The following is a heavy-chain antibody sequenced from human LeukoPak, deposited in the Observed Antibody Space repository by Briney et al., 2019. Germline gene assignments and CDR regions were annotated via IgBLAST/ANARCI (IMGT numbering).Heavy chain of an antibody. D-gene: IGHD3-9*01. J-gene: IGHJ4*02. CDR1: GYSFTSYW. V-gene: IGHV5-51*01. Sequence: GESLKISCKGSGYSFTSYWIGWVRQMPGKGLEWMGIIYPGDSDTRYSPSFQGQVTISADKSISTAYLQWSSLKASDTAMYYCARALHYDILTGYFDYWGQGTLVTVSS. CDR2: IYPGDSDT. CDR3: ARALHYDILTGYFDY.